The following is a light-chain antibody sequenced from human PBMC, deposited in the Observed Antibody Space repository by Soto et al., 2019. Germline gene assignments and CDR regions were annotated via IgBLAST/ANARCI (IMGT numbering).Light chain of an antibody. V-gene: IGLV2-14*01. CDR2: EVT. CDR3: NSYTSSSAVV. J-gene: IGLJ2*01. Sequence: QSVLTQPASVSGSPGQSITISCAGTRYDIGAYDYVSWYQQHPGNAPKLLVYEVTNRPSGVSDRFSGSKSGNTASLTISGLQAEDEADYYCNSYTSSSAVVFXGGTNVTVL. CDR1: RYDIGAYDY.